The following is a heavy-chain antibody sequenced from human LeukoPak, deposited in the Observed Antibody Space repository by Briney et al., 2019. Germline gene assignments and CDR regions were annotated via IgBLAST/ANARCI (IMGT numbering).Heavy chain of an antibody. CDR3: ASLSTLAAAGTVY. Sequence: SETLSLTCTVSGGSISSSSYYWGWIRQPPGKGLEWIGSIYYSGSTYYNPSLNSRVTISVDPSKHQLSLKLSSVSAGDTAVYYCASLSTLAAAGTVYWGQGILVTVSS. CDR1: GGSISSSSYY. CDR2: IYYSGST. J-gene: IGHJ4*02. V-gene: IGHV4-39*01. D-gene: IGHD6-13*01.